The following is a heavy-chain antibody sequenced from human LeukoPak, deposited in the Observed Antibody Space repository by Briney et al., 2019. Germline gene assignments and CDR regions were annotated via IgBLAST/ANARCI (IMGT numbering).Heavy chain of an antibody. J-gene: IGHJ6*03. V-gene: IGHV4-39*07. CDR1: GGSISGSSSY. Sequence: SETLSLTCSVSGGSISGSSSYWGWIRQPPGKGLEWIRSIYYSGSTYYNPSLKSRVTISVDTSKNQFSLKLSSVTAADTAVYYCARLGYYYYYMDVWGKGTTVTVSS. CDR3: ARLGYYYYYMDV. CDR2: IYYSGST.